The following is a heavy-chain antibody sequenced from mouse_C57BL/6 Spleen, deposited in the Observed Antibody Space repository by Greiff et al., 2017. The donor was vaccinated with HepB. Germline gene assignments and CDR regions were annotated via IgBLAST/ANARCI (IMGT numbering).Heavy chain of an antibody. V-gene: IGHV1-19*01. CDR1: GYTFTDYY. J-gene: IGHJ2*01. D-gene: IGHD2-3*01. CDR2: INPYNGGT. CDR3: ARYDGYYEGYYFDY. Sequence: EVQLQQSGPVLVKPGASVKMSCKASGYTFTDYYMNWVKQSHGKSLEWIGVINPYNGGTSYNQKFKGKATLTVDKSSSTAYMELNSLTSEDSAVYYCARYDGYYEGYYFDYWGQGTTLTVSS.